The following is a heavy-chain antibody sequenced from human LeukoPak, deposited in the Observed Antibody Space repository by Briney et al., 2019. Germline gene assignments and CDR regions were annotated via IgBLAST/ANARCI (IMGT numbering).Heavy chain of an antibody. Sequence: SVKVSCKASGGTFSSYAISWVRQAPGQGLEWMGGIIPIFGTANYAQKFQGRVTITRNTSISTAYMELSSLRSEDTAVYYCARGHSGAARRGGYYYYYYMDVWGKGTTVTVSS. V-gene: IGHV1-69*05. CDR3: ARGHSGAARRGGYYYYYYMDV. CDR1: GGTFSSYA. D-gene: IGHD6-6*01. CDR2: IIPIFGTA. J-gene: IGHJ6*03.